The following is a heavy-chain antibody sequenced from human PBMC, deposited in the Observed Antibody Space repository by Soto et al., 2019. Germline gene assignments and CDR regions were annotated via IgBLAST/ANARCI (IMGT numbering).Heavy chain of an antibody. V-gene: IGHV1-8*01. CDR2: MNPNSGNT. CDR3: ARWAYGVYARFDY. CDR1: GYTFTSHD. Sequence: QVQLVQSGTEVKKPGASVKVSCKASGYTFTSHDINWVRQATGQGLEWRGWMNPNSGNTGYAQKFQGRVTITRNTSISTAYMALSSLRPEHTAVYYCARWAYGVYARFDYWGQGPLVTVSS. J-gene: IGHJ4*02. D-gene: IGHD4-17*01.